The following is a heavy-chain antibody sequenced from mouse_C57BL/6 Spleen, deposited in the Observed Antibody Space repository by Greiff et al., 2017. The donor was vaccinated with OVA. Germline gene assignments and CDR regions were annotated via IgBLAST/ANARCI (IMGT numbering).Heavy chain of an antibody. J-gene: IGHJ3*01. CDR1: GYAFSSYW. V-gene: IGHV1-80*01. CDR3: AREDYDYDGRFAY. D-gene: IGHD2-4*01. CDR2: IYPGDGDT. Sequence: QVHVKQSGAELVKPGASVKISCKASGYAFSSYWMNWVKQRPGKGLEWIGQIYPGDGDTNYNGKFKGKATLTADKSSSTAYMQLSSLTSEDSAVYFCAREDYDYDGRFAYWGQGTLVTVSA.